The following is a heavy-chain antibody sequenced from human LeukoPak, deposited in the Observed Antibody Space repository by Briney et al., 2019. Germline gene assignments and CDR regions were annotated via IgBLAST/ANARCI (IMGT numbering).Heavy chain of an antibody. CDR2: INHSGNT. CDR3: ARDTYDSSGFDY. J-gene: IGHJ4*02. D-gene: IGHD3-22*01. Sequence: SETLSLTCAVYGGSFSGYYWSWIRQPPGKGLEWIGEINHSGNTNYNPSLKSRVTISVDTSKNQFSLKLSSVTAADTAVYYCARDTYDSSGFDYWGQGTLVTVSS. CDR1: GGSFSGYY. V-gene: IGHV4-34*01.